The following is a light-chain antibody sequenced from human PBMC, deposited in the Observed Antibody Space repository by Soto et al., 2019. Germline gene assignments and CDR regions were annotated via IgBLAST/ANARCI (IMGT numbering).Light chain of an antibody. Sequence: QSVLAQPASVSGSPGQSITISCTGTSSDVGGYDYVSWYQLHPGKAPKLMVFEVNNRPSGVSYRFSGSKSGNTASLTISGLQAEDAADYFCSSYSISTAYLFGAGTKVTVL. V-gene: IGLV2-14*01. CDR2: EVN. CDR3: SSYSISTAYL. J-gene: IGLJ1*01. CDR1: SSDVGGYDY.